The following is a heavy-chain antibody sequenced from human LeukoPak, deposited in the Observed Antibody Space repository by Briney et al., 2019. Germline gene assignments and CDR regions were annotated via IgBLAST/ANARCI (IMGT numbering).Heavy chain of an antibody. V-gene: IGHV3-30*18. CDR2: ISYDGSNK. D-gene: IGHD2-15*01. Sequence: PGGSLRLSCAASGFTFSSYGMHWVRQAPGKGLEWVAVISYDGSNKYYADSVKGRFTISRDNSKNTLYLQMNSLRAEDMAVYYCAKARCSGGSCYDGADYWGQGTLVTVSS. J-gene: IGHJ4*02. CDR3: AKARCSGGSCYDGADY. CDR1: GFTFSSYG.